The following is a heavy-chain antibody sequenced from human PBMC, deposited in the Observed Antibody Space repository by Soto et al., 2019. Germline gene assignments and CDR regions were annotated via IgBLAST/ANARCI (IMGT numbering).Heavy chain of an antibody. CDR3: ARGKKYSGSYMGDYFDY. V-gene: IGHV4-31*01. CDR1: GGSISSGGYY. CDR2: IYYSGST. Sequence: QVQLQESGPGLVKPSQTLSLTCTVSGGSISSGGYYWSWIRQHPGKGLEWIGYIYYSGSTYYNPSLKSQVTISVDTSKNQFSLKLSSVTAADTAVYYCARGKKYSGSYMGDYFDYWGQGTLVTVSS. J-gene: IGHJ4*02. D-gene: IGHD1-26*01.